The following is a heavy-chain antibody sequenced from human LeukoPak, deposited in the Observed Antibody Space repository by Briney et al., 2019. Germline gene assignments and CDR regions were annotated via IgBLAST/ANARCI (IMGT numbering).Heavy chain of an antibody. CDR2: ISGSGGST. CDR3: AKDRVVGATPDPSDY. J-gene: IGHJ4*02. CDR1: GFTFSSYG. V-gene: IGHV3-23*01. D-gene: IGHD1-26*01. Sequence: GGTLRLSCAASGFTFSSYGMSWVRQAPGKGLEWVSAISGSGGSTYYADSVKGRFTISRDNSKNTLYLQMNSLRAEDTAVYYCAKDRVVGATPDPSDYWGQGTLVTVSS.